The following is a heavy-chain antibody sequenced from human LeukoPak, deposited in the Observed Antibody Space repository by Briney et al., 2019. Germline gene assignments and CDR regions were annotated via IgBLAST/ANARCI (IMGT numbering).Heavy chain of an antibody. J-gene: IGHJ4*02. Sequence: GGSLRLSCAASGFTFSSYSMNWVRQAPGKGLEWVSSISSSSSYIYYADSVKGRFTISRDNSKNTLYLQMNSLRAEDTAVYYCAKTYYYDSSGFDYWGQGTLVTVSS. V-gene: IGHV3-21*04. CDR3: AKTYYYDSSGFDY. D-gene: IGHD3-22*01. CDR2: ISSSSSYI. CDR1: GFTFSSYS.